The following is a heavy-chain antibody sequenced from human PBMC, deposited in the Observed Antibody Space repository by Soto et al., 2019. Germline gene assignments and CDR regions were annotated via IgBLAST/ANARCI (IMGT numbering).Heavy chain of an antibody. V-gene: IGHV3-11*06. J-gene: IGHJ6*02. Sequence: SGFTFSDYYMSWIRQAPGKGLEWISYISSSGSYTNYANSVKGRFTISRDNAKNFLYLQMNSLRAEDTAVYFCARDVYSGTWTTEEDVWGQGTTVTVSS. D-gene: IGHD1-26*01. CDR1: GFTFSDYY. CDR2: ISSSGSYT. CDR3: ARDVYSGTWTTEEDV.